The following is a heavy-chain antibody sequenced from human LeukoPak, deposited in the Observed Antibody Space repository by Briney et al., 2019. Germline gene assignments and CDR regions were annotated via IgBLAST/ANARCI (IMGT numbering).Heavy chain of an antibody. Sequence: PGGSLRLSCAASGFTFSSYYMNWVRQAPGTGLEWVSSISSTSSYIYYADSVKGRFTISRDNADNSLYLQMNSLRAEDTAVYYCARGYSSGWSAFDYWGQGTLVTVSS. J-gene: IGHJ4*02. CDR3: ARGYSSGWSAFDY. CDR1: GFTFSSYY. V-gene: IGHV3-21*01. CDR2: ISSTSSYI. D-gene: IGHD6-19*01.